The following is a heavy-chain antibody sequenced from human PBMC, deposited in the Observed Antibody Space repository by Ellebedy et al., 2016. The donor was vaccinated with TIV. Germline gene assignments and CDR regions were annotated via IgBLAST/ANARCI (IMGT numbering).Heavy chain of an antibody. CDR2: ISSSSSYI. V-gene: IGHV3-21*01. Sequence: GESLKISCAASGFTFSRYTMNWVRQAPGKGLEWVSSISSSSSYIHYAGSVQGRFTISRDNAKKSLYLQMNSLRAEDTALYYCARDLIVVVPAAIFSDYSYGMDVWGQGTTVTVSS. D-gene: IGHD2-2*01. J-gene: IGHJ6*02. CDR3: ARDLIVVVPAAIFSDYSYGMDV. CDR1: GFTFSRYT.